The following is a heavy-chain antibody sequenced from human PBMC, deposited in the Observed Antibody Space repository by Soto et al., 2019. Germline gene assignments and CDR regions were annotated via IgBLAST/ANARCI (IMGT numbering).Heavy chain of an antibody. V-gene: IGHV1-69*01. J-gene: IGHJ5*02. D-gene: IGHD3-22*01. CDR2: IIPFFGSP. Sequence: QVQLVQSGAEVKKPGSSVTVSCKASAGTFNNYAIAWVRQAPGQGLEWMGGIIPFFGSPKYPQKFQNRVTITVEESTSTSYMNPTGLRSDDTAVYCCARAIGPRLNWFERWGQGTLVTVS. CDR1: AGTFNNYA. CDR3: ARAIGPRLNWFER.